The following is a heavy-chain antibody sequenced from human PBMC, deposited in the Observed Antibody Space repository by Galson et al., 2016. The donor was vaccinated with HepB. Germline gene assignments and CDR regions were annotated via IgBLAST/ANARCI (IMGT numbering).Heavy chain of an antibody. CDR2: INHIGST. V-gene: IGHV4-34*01. CDR3: ARGRQDFWSGYYFDY. D-gene: IGHD3-3*01. CDR1: GGSFSDYY. J-gene: IGHJ4*02. Sequence: ETLSLTCAVYGGSFSDYYWGWIRQSPGKGLEWIGEINHIGSTTYNPSLKSRVTISIDTSTNHLSLKLNSVTAADTAVYYCARGRQDFWSGYYFDYWGQGNLVTVSS.